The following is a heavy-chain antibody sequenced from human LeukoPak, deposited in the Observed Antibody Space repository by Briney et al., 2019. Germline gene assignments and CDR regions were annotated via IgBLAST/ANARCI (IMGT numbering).Heavy chain of an antibody. CDR1: GFTFSSYS. J-gene: IGHJ6*03. V-gene: IGHV3-21*01. CDR3: ARDLKQQLVRVYYYMDV. CDR2: ISSSSSYI. Sequence: GGSLRLSCAASGFTFSSYSMNWVRQAPGKGLEWVSSISSSSSYIYYADSVKGRFTISRDNAKNSLYLQMNSLRAEDTAVYYCARDLKQQLVRVYYYMDVWGKGTTVTVSS. D-gene: IGHD6-13*01.